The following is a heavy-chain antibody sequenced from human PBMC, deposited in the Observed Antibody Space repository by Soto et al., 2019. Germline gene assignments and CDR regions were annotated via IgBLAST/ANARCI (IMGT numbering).Heavy chain of an antibody. CDR3: AKDFDRSSGLYVGGGLLFYYYYCMDV. CDR1: GFTFSSYA. V-gene: IGHV3-23*01. Sequence: GGSLRLSCAASGFTFSSYAMSWVRQASGKGLEWVSAISGSGGSTYYADSVKGRFTISRENSKTTLYHQINSLRAEDTAVYYCAKDFDRSSGLYVGGGLLFYYYYCMDVLGQGTTVTVSA. D-gene: IGHD6-19*01. J-gene: IGHJ6*01. CDR2: ISGSGGST.